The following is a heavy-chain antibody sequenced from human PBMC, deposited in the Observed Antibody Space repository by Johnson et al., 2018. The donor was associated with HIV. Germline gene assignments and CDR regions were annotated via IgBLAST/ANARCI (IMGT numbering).Heavy chain of an antibody. CDR2: INSDGSSR. CDR1: GFTFSSYA. D-gene: IGHD6-13*01. V-gene: IGHV3-74*02. Sequence: VQLVESGGGLVQPGGSLRLSCAASGFTFSSYAMSWVRQAPGKGLVWVSRINSDGSSRNYADTVKGRFSISRDNAKNTLYLQMNSLRAEDTAVYYCARSIAVAGHDIWGQGTMVTVSS. J-gene: IGHJ3*02. CDR3: ARSIAVAGHDI.